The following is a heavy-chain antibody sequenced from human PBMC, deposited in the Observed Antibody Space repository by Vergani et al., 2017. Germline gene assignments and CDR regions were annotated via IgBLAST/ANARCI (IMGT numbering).Heavy chain of an antibody. CDR3: AXRACSGGSCYSNYWYFDL. D-gene: IGHD2-15*01. CDR1: GYSFTSYW. CDR2: IYPGDSDT. Sequence: EVQLVQSGAEVKKPGESLKISCKGSGYSFTSYWIGWVRQMPGKGLEWMGIIYPGDSDTRYSPSFQGQVTISADKSISTAYLQWSSLKASDTAMYYCAXRACSGGSCYSNYWYFDLWGRGTLVTVSS. V-gene: IGHV5-51*03. J-gene: IGHJ2*01.